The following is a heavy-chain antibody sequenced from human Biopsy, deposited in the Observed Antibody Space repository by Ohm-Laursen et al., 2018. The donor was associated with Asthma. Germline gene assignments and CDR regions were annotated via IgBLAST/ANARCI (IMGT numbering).Heavy chain of an antibody. D-gene: IGHD6-13*01. Sequence: SLRLSCSASGFSFSNFAIHWVRQAPGKGLEWVACISYDGSNKYYADSVKGRSTISRDNSKNTLYLQMNSLRAEDTAVYYCARGPAWQQLDNWGQGTLVTVSS. CDR3: ARGPAWQQLDN. CDR1: GFSFSNFA. V-gene: IGHV3-30*03. CDR2: ISYDGSNK. J-gene: IGHJ4*02.